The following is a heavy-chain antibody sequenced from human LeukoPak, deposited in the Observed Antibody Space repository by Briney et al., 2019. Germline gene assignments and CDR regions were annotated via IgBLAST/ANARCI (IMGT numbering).Heavy chain of an antibody. D-gene: IGHD2-2*01. CDR1: GFAFSSYW. J-gene: IGHJ6*03. V-gene: IGHV3-30*02. CDR3: AKDGRYCSSTSCYLYYYYYYYMDV. CDR2: IRYDGSNK. Sequence: PGGSLRLSCAASGFAFSSYWMSWVRQAPGKGLEWVAFIRYDGSNKYYADSVKGRFTISRDNSKNTLYLQMNSLRAEDTAVYYCAKDGRYCSSTSCYLYYYYYYYMDVWGKGTTVTVSS.